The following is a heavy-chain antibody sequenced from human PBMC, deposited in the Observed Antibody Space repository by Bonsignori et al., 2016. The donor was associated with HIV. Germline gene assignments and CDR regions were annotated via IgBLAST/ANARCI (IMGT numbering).Heavy chain of an antibody. CDR3: ARDRGQFGLDY. Sequence: WIRQPPGKGLEWVGRIRNKANSYTTEYAASVKGRFTISRDDSKNSLSLQMNSLKAEDTAVYYCARDRGQFGLDYWGQGTLVTVSS. J-gene: IGHJ4*02. V-gene: IGHV3-72*01. CDR2: IRNKANSYTT. D-gene: IGHD3-10*01.